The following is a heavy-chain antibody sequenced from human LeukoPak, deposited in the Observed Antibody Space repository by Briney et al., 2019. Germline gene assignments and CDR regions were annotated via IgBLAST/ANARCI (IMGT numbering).Heavy chain of an antibody. J-gene: IGHJ4*02. CDR2: IYSGGST. Sequence: PGGSLRLSCAASGFTVSSNYMSWVRQAPGKGLEWVSVIYSGGSTYYADSVKGRFTISRDNSKNTLYLQMNSLRAEDTAVYYCARVGSDRTGGFDYWGQGTLVTVSS. CDR3: ARVGSDRTGGFDY. CDR1: GFTVSSNY. D-gene: IGHD2-8*02. V-gene: IGHV3-53*01.